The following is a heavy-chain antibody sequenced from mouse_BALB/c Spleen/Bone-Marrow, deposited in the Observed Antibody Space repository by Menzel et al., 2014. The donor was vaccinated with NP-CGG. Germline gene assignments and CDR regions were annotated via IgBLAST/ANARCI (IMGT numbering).Heavy chain of an antibody. J-gene: IGHJ2*01. CDR1: GYAFTDYL. Sequence: QVQLQQSGAELVRPGTSVKVSCKASGYAFTDYLMERLKQRPGQGLEWIGVINPGSGSTNYNVKLKDKATLTADKPSSTAYMQLSSLTSDDSAVYFCARYDGYFDYWGQGTILTVSS. CDR2: INPGSGST. CDR3: ARYDGYFDY. D-gene: IGHD2-3*01. V-gene: IGHV1-54*01.